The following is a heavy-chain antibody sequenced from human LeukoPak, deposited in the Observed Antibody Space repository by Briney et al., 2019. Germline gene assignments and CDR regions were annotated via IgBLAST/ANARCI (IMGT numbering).Heavy chain of an antibody. J-gene: IGHJ4*02. Sequence: PSETLSLTCGVSGGSIDITNYWSWVRQALGKGLEWIGEISHSGTTNYNPSLRSRVTMFLDRANNQFSLSLTSVTAADSAVYYCTRENRPFCPFAYWGQGVLVTVSS. CDR2: ISHSGTT. D-gene: IGHD2/OR15-2a*01. CDR1: GGSIDITNY. CDR3: TRENRPFCPFAY. V-gene: IGHV4-4*02.